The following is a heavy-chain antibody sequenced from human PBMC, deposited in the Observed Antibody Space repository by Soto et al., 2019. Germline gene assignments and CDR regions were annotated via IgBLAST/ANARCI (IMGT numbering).Heavy chain of an antibody. D-gene: IGHD7-27*01. V-gene: IGHV1-8*01. CDR1: GYRFTSYD. CDR2: MNPDSGNT. J-gene: IGHJ4*02. CDR3: ARGTRNWGFDF. Sequence: QMQLEQSGAAVKKPGASVKVSCKASGYRFTSYDYNWVRQATGQGFEWMGWMNPDSGNTGYAQKFQGRVTMTRDTSILTAYVELSSLRSEDTAVYYCARGTRNWGFDFWGQGTLVTVSS.